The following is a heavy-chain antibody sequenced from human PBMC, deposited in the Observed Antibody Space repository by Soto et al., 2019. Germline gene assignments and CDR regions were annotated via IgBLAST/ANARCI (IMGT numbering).Heavy chain of an antibody. CDR2: IIPIFGTA. CDR3: ARSHDYGDLHWFDP. D-gene: IGHD4-17*01. Sequence: ASVKVSCKASGGTFSSYAISWVRQAPGQGLEWMGGIIPIFGTANYAQKFQGRVTITADESTSTAYMELSSLRSEDTAVYYCARSHDYGDLHWFDPWGQGTLVTVSS. CDR1: GGTFSSYA. J-gene: IGHJ5*02. V-gene: IGHV1-69*13.